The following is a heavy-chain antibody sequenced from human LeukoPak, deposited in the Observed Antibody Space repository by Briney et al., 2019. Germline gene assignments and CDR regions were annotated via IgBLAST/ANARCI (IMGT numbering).Heavy chain of an antibody. CDR1: GFTVSGSY. Sequence: PGGSLRLSCAASGFTVSGSYMIWVRQAPGKGLEWVSVIYSGGSTYYADSVKGRFTISRDNSKNTLYLHLNSLRADDTAVYYCARGQYSGSYLIYFDYWGQGTLVIVSS. V-gene: IGHV3-53*01. D-gene: IGHD1-26*01. J-gene: IGHJ4*02. CDR2: IYSGGST. CDR3: ARGQYSGSYLIYFDY.